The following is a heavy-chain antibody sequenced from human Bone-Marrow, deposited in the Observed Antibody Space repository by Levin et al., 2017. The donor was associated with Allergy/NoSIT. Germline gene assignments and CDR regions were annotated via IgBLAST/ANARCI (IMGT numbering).Heavy chain of an antibody. D-gene: IGHD1-14*01. CDR2: INPSTGVT. J-gene: IGHJ4*02. CDR1: GYTFTVYY. CDR3: ARIGSNHNFDY. V-gene: IGHV1-2*06. Sequence: GESLKISCKTSGYTFTVYYMHWVRQAPGQGLEWMGRINPSTGVTDYVQKFQGRVTMTRDTSISTAYMELSSLRSDDTAVYYCARIGSNHNFDYWGQGTLVTVSS.